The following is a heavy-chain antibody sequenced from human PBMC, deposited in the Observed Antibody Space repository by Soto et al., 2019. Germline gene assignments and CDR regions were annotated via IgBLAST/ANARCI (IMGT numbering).Heavy chain of an antibody. CDR1: GFTVSSNY. J-gene: IGHJ4*02. Sequence: GGSLRLSCAASGFTVSSNYMSWVRQAPGKGLEWVSVIYSGGSTYYADSVKGRFTIARDNSKNTLYLQMNSLRAEDPAVYYCARGFEVERLVPAAHFDYWGQGTLVTVSS. CDR2: IYSGGST. CDR3: ARGFEVERLVPAAHFDY. D-gene: IGHD2-2*01. V-gene: IGHV3-53*01.